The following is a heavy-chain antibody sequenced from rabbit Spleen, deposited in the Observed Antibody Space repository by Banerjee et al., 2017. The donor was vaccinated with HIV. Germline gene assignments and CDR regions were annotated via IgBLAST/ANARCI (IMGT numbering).Heavy chain of an antibody. D-gene: IGHD1-1*01. CDR2: IGAGSGST. CDR3: ARDTSSSFSSYGMDL. Sequence: EESGGDLVKPEGSLTLTCTASGFSFSSSYWICWVRQAPGKGLEWIGCIGAGSGSTWFARWAKGRFTISKTSSTTVTLQMTSLTVADTATYFCARDTSSSFSSYGMDLWGQGTLVTVS. V-gene: IGHV1S45*01. CDR1: GFSFSSSYW. J-gene: IGHJ6*01.